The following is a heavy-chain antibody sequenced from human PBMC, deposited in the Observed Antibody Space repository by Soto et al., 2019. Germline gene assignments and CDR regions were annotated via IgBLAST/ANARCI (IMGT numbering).Heavy chain of an antibody. CDR2: IWYDGSNK. CDR1: GFIFSTYG. Sequence: QVQLLESGGGVVKPGRSLRLSCAASGFIFSTYGMHWVRQAPGKGREGVAVIWYDGSNKYYADSVKGRFTISRDNSKNTLYLQMNSLRAEDTAVYYCARDTTRAMVRIYYGMDVWGQGTTVTVSS. CDR3: ARDTTRAMVRIYYGMDV. D-gene: IGHD3-10*01. V-gene: IGHV3-33*01. J-gene: IGHJ6*02.